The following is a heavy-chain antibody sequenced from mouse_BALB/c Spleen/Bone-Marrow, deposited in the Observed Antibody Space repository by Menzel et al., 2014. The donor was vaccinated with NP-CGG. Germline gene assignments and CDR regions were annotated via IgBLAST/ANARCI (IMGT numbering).Heavy chain of an antibody. V-gene: IGHV14-3*02. CDR2: IDPANGNT. J-gene: IGHJ2*01. Sequence: EVQLQQSGAELVKPGASVKLSCTASGFNIKDTYMHWVKQRPEQGLEWIGRIDPANGNTKYDPKFQGKATITADTSSNTAYLQLSSLTSEDIAVFYCAYGSSYDYFDYWGQGPTLTVSS. CDR1: GFNIKDTY. CDR3: AYGSSYDYFDY. D-gene: IGHD1-1*01.